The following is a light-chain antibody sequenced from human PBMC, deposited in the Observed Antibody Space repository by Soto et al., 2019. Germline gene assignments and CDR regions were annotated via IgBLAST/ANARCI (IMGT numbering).Light chain of an antibody. CDR3: CSYAGSATYVV. V-gene: IGLV2-11*01. Sequence: QSALTQPRSVSGSPGKSVIISCTGTSSDVGTSNYVSWYQQHPGKAPKLIIFDVNRRPSGVPDRFSGSKSGNTASLSISGLQTDDEGDYFCCSYAGSATYVVFGGGTKVTVL. J-gene: IGLJ2*01. CDR2: DVN. CDR1: SSDVGTSNY.